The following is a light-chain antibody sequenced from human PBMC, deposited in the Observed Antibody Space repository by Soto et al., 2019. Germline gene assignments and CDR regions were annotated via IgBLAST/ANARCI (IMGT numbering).Light chain of an antibody. Sequence: ETVLTQSPGTLSLSPGERATLSCRASQSVSRNNLVWYQQRPGQPPRLLIYGASSRATGIPDRFSGSGSGTDFSLTISRLEPEDFAVYYCQQHGDSPITFSQGTRLEIK. CDR2: GAS. V-gene: IGKV3-20*01. CDR3: QQHGDSPIT. J-gene: IGKJ5*01. CDR1: QSVSRNN.